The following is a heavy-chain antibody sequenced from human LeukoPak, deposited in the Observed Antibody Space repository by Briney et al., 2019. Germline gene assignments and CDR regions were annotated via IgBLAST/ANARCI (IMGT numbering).Heavy chain of an antibody. CDR1: GYTFTSYD. CDR3: ARGRYGDYVGVAFDI. J-gene: IGHJ3*02. D-gene: IGHD4-17*01. CDR2: MNPNSGNT. V-gene: IGHV1-8*02. Sequence: ASVKVSCKASGYTFTSYDINWVRQATGQGLEWMGWMNPNSGNTGYAQKFQGWVTMTRDTSISTAYMELSRLRSDDTAVYYCARGRYGDYVGVAFDIWGQGTMVTVSS.